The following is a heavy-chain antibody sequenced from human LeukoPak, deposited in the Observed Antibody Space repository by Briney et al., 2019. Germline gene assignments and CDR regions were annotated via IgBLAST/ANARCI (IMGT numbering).Heavy chain of an antibody. V-gene: IGHV4-34*01. CDR2: INHSGST. D-gene: IGHD2-15*01. Sequence: SETLSLTCAVYGGSFSGYYWSWIRQPPGKGLGWIGEINHSGSTNYNPSLKSRVTISVDTSKNQFSLKLSSVTAADTAVYYCTVVVVAATWTLIDYWGQGTLVTVSS. J-gene: IGHJ4*02. CDR3: TVVVVAATWTLIDY. CDR1: GGSFSGYY.